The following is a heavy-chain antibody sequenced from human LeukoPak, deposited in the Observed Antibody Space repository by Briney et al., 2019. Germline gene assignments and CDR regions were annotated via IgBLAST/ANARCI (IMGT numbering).Heavy chain of an antibody. J-gene: IGHJ6*02. CDR3: ARGWEVPDFWSGPLYYYYGMDV. Sequence: AASVTVSCKASGGTFSSYAISWVRQAPGQGLEWMGGIIPIFGTANYAQKFQGRVTITADESTSTAYMELSSLRSEDTAVYYCARGWEVPDFWSGPLYYYYGMDVWGQGTTVTVSS. D-gene: IGHD3-3*01. CDR1: GGTFSSYA. CDR2: IIPIFGTA. V-gene: IGHV1-69*01.